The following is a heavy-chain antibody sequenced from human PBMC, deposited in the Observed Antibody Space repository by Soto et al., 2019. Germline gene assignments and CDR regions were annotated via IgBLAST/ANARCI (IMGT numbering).Heavy chain of an antibody. D-gene: IGHD1-26*01. CDR3: ARDGGRHSGGIDY. CDR2: IIPIFGTA. CDR1: GGTFSSYS. V-gene: IGHV1-69*01. Sequence: QVQLVQSGGEVKKPGSSVKVSCKASGGTFSSYSINWVRQAPGQGLEWMGEIIPIFGTANYAQKFQGRVTITADESTSTAYMELSSLRSEDTAMYYCARDGGRHSGGIDYWGQGTLVTVSS. J-gene: IGHJ4*02.